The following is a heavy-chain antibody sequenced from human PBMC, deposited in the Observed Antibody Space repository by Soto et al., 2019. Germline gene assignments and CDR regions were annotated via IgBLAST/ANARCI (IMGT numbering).Heavy chain of an antibody. J-gene: IGHJ4*02. CDR1: GGSISSYY. CDR2: IYYSGST. D-gene: IGHD3-22*01. CDR3: ARDHRDYYDSSGYYYDWSFDY. Sequence: PSETLSLTCTVSGGSISSYYWSWIRQPPGKGLEWIGYIYYSGSTNYNPSLKSRVTISVDTSKNQFSLKLSSVTAADTAVYYCARDHRDYYDSSGYYYDWSFDYWGQGTLVTVSS. V-gene: IGHV4-59*01.